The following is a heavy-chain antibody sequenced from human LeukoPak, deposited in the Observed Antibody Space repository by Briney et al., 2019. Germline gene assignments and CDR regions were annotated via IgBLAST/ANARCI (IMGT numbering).Heavy chain of an antibody. CDR1: GFTFSTYA. J-gene: IGHJ4*02. CDR2: ISGGGDK. D-gene: IGHD3-22*01. CDR3: AKDVNSSGYYLGFDY. V-gene: IGHV3-23*01. Sequence: PGGSLRLSCAASGFTFSTYAMGWVRQAPGKGLEWVTTISGGGDKQYADHVKGRFTVSRDDSKNTLYLQMNSLRAEDTALYYCAKDVNSSGYYLGFDYWGQGTLVTVSS.